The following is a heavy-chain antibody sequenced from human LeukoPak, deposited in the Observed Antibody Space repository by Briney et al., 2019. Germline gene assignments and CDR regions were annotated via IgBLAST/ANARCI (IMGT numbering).Heavy chain of an antibody. CDR2: IWYDGSNK. CDR1: GFTFSSYG. D-gene: IGHD3-22*01. Sequence: GGSLRLSCAAPGFTFSSYGMPRVRQAPGKGLEWVAVIWYDGSNKYYADSVKGRFTISRDNSKNTLYLQMNSLRAEDTAVYYCANDRTYYDSSGYPTNAFDIWGQGTMVTVSS. J-gene: IGHJ3*02. V-gene: IGHV3-33*06. CDR3: ANDRTYYDSSGYPTNAFDI.